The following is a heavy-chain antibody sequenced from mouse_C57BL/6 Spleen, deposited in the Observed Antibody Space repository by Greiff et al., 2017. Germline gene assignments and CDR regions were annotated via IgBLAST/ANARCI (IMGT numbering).Heavy chain of an antibody. D-gene: IGHD1-1*01. CDR3: ARSYYGSSPYYAMDY. CDR2: ISSGSSTI. Sequence: EVKLMESGGGLVKPGGSLKLSCAASGFTFSDYGMHWVRQAPEKGLEWVAYISSGSSTIYYADTVKGRFTISRDNAKNTLFLQMTSLRSEDTAMYYCARSYYGSSPYYAMDYWGQGTSVTVSS. CDR1: GFTFSDYG. V-gene: IGHV5-17*01. J-gene: IGHJ4*01.